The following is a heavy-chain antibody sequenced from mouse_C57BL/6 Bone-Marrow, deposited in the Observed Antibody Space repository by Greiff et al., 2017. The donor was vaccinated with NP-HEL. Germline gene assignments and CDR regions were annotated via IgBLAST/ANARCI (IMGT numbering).Heavy chain of an antibody. V-gene: IGHV7-3*01. CDR3: ARYYYYGSSRYFDV. CDR2: IRNKANGYTT. D-gene: IGHD1-1*01. CDR1: GFTFTDYY. Sequence: EVQVVESGGGLVQPGGSLSLSCAASGFTFTDYYMSWVRQPPGKALEWLGFIRNKANGYTTEYSASVKGRFTISRDNSQSILYLQMNALRAEDSATYYCARYYYYGSSRYFDVWGTGTTVTVSS. J-gene: IGHJ1*03.